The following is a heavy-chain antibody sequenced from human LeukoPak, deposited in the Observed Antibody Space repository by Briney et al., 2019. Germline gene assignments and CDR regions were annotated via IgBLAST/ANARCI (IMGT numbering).Heavy chain of an antibody. CDR1: GASINSGSNY. V-gene: IGHV4-39*07. CDR3: ARSDGYGLVGI. Sequence: SETLSLTCRVSGASINSGSNYWGWIRQPPGKTLEWIGSIYSSGSTYYNPSLKSRVIIMIDTPKNHFSLTLSSVTAADTAVYYCARSDGYGLVGIWGQGTMVTVSS. CDR2: IYSSGST. D-gene: IGHD5-18*01. J-gene: IGHJ3*02.